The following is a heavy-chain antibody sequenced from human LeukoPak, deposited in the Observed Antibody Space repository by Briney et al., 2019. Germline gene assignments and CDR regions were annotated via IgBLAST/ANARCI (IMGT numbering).Heavy chain of an antibody. CDR2: IIPIFGIA. CDR3: ARRDRTGNAFDI. J-gene: IGHJ3*02. V-gene: IGHV1-69*04. CDR1: GGTFSSYA. Sequence: ALVKVSCKASGGTFSSYAISWVRQAPGQGLEWMGRIIPIFGIANYAQKFQGRVTITADKSTSTAYMELSSLRSEDTAVYYCARRDRTGNAFDIWGQGTMVTVSS. D-gene: IGHD1-1*01.